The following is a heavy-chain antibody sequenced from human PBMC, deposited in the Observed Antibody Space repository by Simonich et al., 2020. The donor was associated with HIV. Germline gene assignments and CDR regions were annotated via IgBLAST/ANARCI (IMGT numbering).Heavy chain of an antibody. CDR3: ARRHPTTVTTPYFDY. J-gene: IGHJ4*02. CDR2: INHSGST. V-gene: IGHV4-34*01. D-gene: IGHD4-17*01. Sequence: QVQLQQWGAGLLKPSETLSLTCAVYGGSFRGYYWSWIRQPPRKGLEWIGEINHSGSTNYSPSLKSRVTISVDTSKNQFSLKLSSVTAADTAVYYCARRHPTTVTTPYFDYWGQGTLVTVSS. CDR1: GGSFRGYY.